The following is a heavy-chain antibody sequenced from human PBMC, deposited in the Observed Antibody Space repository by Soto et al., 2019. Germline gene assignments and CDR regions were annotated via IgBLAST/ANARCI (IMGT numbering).Heavy chain of an antibody. CDR1: GFPFSSYA. D-gene: IGHD2-2*01. J-gene: IGHJ6*02. CDR3: ARYIPGVRYYGMDV. Sequence: GRSLRLSCAASGFPFSSYAMKWVRPAPGKGLEWVSLIGESGTPTYYADSVKGRFTISRDNSGNTLFLEMYSLRAEDTAVYYCARYIPGVRYYGMDVWGQGTTVTVSS. V-gene: IGHV3-23*01. CDR2: IGESGTPT.